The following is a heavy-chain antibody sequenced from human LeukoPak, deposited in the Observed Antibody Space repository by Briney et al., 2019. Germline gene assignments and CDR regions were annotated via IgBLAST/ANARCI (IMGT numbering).Heavy chain of an antibody. V-gene: IGHV1-24*01. CDR1: GYTLTELS. Sequence: ASVRVSCAVSGYTLTELSMHWVRQAPGKGLEWVGGFDTEDGETFYAQKFQGRVTMTEDTSTDTAYMELNSLSSEDTAVYYCATRVPAARYSFFHYMDVWGKGTTVTISS. CDR3: ATRVPAARYSFFHYMDV. J-gene: IGHJ6*03. D-gene: IGHD2-2*01. CDR2: FDTEDGET.